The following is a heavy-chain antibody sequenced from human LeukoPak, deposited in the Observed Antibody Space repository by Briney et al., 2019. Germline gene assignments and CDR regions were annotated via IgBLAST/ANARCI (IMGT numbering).Heavy chain of an antibody. D-gene: IGHD1-1*01. CDR2: IYWNDDK. CDR3: AHQYDNSGGSQLNASDI. J-gene: IGHJ3*02. CDR1: GFSLSSSGAG. Sequence: VSGPTLVNPTQTLTLTCTFSGFSLSSSGAGVGWIRQPPGKALEWLALIYWNDDKRYSPSLKSRLTITKDTSKNQVVLTMTNMDPVDTATFYCAHQYDNSGGSQLNASDIWGQGTMVTVSS. V-gene: IGHV2-5*01.